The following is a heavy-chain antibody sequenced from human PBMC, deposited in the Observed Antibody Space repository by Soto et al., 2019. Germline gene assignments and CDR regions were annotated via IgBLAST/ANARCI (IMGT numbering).Heavy chain of an antibody. CDR1: GFSLSTSGVA. V-gene: IGHV2-5*02. D-gene: IGHD1-1*01. CDR3: AHRPPERGLATFDP. CDR2: IYWDDDK. Sequence: QITLKESGPTLVKPTQTLTLTCTFSGFSLSTSGVAVGWIRQPPGKALEWLALIYWDDDKRYSPSLKSRLTIPKDTSKNQVVLTITNMDPVDTATYYCAHRPPERGLATFDPWGQGTLVTVSS. J-gene: IGHJ5*02.